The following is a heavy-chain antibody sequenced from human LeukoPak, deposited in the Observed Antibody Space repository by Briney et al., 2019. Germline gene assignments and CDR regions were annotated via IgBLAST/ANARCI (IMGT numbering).Heavy chain of an antibody. D-gene: IGHD1-20*01. Sequence: PSETLSLTCTVSGGSISSSSYFWGWVRQPAGKGLEWVGSIYYSGSTYYNPSLKSRVTISVDTSKNQFSLKLSSVTAADTAVYYCARRITGTTSDSFDYWGQGTLVTVSS. J-gene: IGHJ4*02. CDR1: GGSISSSSYF. V-gene: IGHV4-39*01. CDR3: ARRITGTTSDSFDY. CDR2: IYYSGST.